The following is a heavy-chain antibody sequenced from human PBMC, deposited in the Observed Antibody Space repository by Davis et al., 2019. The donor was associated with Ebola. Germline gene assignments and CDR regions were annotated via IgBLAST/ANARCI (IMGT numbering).Heavy chain of an antibody. Sequence: ESPKIPCAASGFTFSGSAMHWVRQASGKGLEWVGRIRSKANSYATAYAASVKGRFTISRDDSKNTAYLQMNSLKTEDTAVYYCTTTTTHFDYWGQGTLVTVSS. CDR2: IRSKANSYAT. D-gene: IGHD1-26*01. CDR3: TTTTTHFDY. CDR1: GFTFSGSA. J-gene: IGHJ4*02. V-gene: IGHV3-73*01.